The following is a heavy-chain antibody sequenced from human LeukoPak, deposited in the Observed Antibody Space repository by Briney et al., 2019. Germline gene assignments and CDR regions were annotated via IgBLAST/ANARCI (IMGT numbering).Heavy chain of an antibody. CDR3: TTDWENSYGRYFDY. Sequence: GGSLRLSCAASGFTFSNAWMSWVRQAPGKGLEWVGRIKSKTDGGTTDYAAPVKGRFTISRGDSKNTLYLQMNSLKTEDTAVYYCTTDWENSYGRYFDYWGQGTLVTVSS. V-gene: IGHV3-15*01. D-gene: IGHD5-18*01. J-gene: IGHJ4*02. CDR2: IKSKTDGGTT. CDR1: GFTFSNAW.